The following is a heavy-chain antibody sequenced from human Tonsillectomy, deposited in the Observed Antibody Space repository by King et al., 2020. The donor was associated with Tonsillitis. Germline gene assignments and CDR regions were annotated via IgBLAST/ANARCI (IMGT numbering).Heavy chain of an antibody. CDR1: GFSLDTYG. Sequence: GQLVQSGGGVVQPGRSLRLSCAASGFSLDTYGMHWVRQAPGKGLEWVAFIWYDGSDKYYADSVKGRITISRDNSKNSLYMQMSSLRAEDTAVYDCARNKPPSFSETTGFDPYNWIDPWSEGSLVSAPS. CDR3: ARNKPPSFSETTGFDPYNWIDP. J-gene: IGHJ5*02. CDR2: IWYDGSDK. V-gene: IGHV3-33*08. D-gene: IGHD2-8*02.